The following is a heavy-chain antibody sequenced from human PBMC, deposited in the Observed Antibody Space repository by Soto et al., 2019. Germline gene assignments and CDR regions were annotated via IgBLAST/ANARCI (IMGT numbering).Heavy chain of an antibody. V-gene: IGHV1-46*03. D-gene: IGHD3-10*01. CDR1: GYIFTSYY. Sequence: ASVKVSCKASGYIFTSYYMHWVRQAPGQGLEWMGIINPSGGSTRYAQKFQGRVTMTRDTSTRTVYMELSSLRSEDTAVYYCARDFQGDYYFDYWGQGTLVTVSS. J-gene: IGHJ4*02. CDR2: INPSGGST. CDR3: ARDFQGDYYFDY.